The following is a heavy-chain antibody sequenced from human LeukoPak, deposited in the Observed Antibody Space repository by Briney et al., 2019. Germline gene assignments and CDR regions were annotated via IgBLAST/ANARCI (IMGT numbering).Heavy chain of an antibody. Sequence: GGSLRLSCVASGFSFRTSWMHWVRQAPGKGLEWVSSISWHSVNLAYADSVKGRFTISRDNAKNSLYLEMNSLRDEDTALYYCAKDVDIVATIPHFWGQGTLVTVSS. D-gene: IGHD5-12*01. CDR1: GFSFRTSW. V-gene: IGHV3-9*01. J-gene: IGHJ4*02. CDR2: ISWHSVNL. CDR3: AKDVDIVATIPHF.